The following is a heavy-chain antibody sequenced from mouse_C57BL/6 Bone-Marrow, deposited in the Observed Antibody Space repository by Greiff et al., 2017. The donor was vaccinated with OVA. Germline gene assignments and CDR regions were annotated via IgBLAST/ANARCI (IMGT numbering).Heavy chain of an antibody. CDR2: INPSNGGT. V-gene: IGHV1-53*01. D-gene: IGHD3-2*02. CDR3: ARLDSSGYAWFAY. CDR1: GYTFTSYW. J-gene: IGHJ3*01. Sequence: QVQLQQPGTELVKPGASVKLSCKASGYTFTSYWMHWVKQRPGQGLEWIGNINPSNGGTNYNEKFKSKATLTVAKSSSTAYMQLSSLTSEDSAVYYCARLDSSGYAWFAYWGQGTLVTVSA.